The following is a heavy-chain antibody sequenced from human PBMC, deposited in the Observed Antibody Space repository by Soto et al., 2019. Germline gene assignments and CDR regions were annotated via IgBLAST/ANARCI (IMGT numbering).Heavy chain of an antibody. CDR1: GFTFSSYA. J-gene: IGHJ4*02. CDR3: AKDGVDIVVVVAATPFYYFDY. CDR2: ISGSGGST. V-gene: IGHV3-23*01. Sequence: GGSLRLSCAASGFTFSSYAMSWVRQAPGKGLEWVSAISGSGGSTYYADSVKGRFTISRDNSKNTLYLQMNSLRAEDTAVYYCAKDGVDIVVVVAATPFYYFDYWGQGTLVTVSS. D-gene: IGHD2-15*01.